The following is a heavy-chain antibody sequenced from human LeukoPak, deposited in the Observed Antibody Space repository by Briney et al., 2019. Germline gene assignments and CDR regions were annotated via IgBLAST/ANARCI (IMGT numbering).Heavy chain of an antibody. CDR2: IYHSGST. V-gene: IGHV4-30-2*01. J-gene: IGHJ3*01. Sequence: SETLSLTCAVSGRSISSGGYSCSWIRQPPGKGLEWIGYIYHSGSTYYNPSLKSRVTISVDRSKNQFSLKLSSVTAADTAVYYCARGPYVWGQGTMVTVSS. CDR1: GRSISSGGYS. CDR3: ARGPYV.